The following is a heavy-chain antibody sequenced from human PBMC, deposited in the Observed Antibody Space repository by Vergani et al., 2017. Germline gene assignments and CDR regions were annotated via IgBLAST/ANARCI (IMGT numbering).Heavy chain of an antibody. V-gene: IGHV4-31*03. D-gene: IGHD2-15*01. Sequence: QVRLEESGPGLVKPSQTLSLTCTVSGGSISSGGYYWSWIRQHPGKGLEWIGYIYYSGRTYYNPSLKRRVTISVDTSKNQFSLKLSSVTAADTAVYYCARAPPRGVGDDYWGQGTLVTVSS. CDR2: IYYSGRT. CDR3: ARAPPRGVGDDY. J-gene: IGHJ4*02. CDR1: GGSISSGGYY.